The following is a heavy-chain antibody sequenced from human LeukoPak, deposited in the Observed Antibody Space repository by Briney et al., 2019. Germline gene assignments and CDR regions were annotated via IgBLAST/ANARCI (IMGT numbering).Heavy chain of an antibody. Sequence: GGSLRLSCAASGFTFSDYYMSWIRQAPGKGLEWILYISNSASVTYYADSVKGRFAISRDNAQNSLYLEMNSLRAEDTAVYYCARGSSSWYLLSYWGQGTLVTVSS. V-gene: IGHV3-11*04. J-gene: IGHJ4*02. D-gene: IGHD6-13*01. CDR3: ARGSSSWYLLSY. CDR1: GFTFSDYY. CDR2: ISNSASVT.